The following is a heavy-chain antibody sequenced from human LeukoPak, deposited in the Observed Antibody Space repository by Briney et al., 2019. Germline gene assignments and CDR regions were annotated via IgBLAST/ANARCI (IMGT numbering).Heavy chain of an antibody. V-gene: IGHV3-30*04. CDR1: GFTFSSYA. CDR2: ISYDGSNK. D-gene: IGHD1-1*01. CDR3: ARSLDRPLDIYYFDY. Sequence: GGSLRLSCAASGFTFSSYAMHWVRQAPGKGLEWVAVISYDGSNKYYADSVKGRFTISRDNSKNTLYLQMNSLRAEDTAVYYCARSLDRPLDIYYFDYWGQGTLVTVSS. J-gene: IGHJ4*02.